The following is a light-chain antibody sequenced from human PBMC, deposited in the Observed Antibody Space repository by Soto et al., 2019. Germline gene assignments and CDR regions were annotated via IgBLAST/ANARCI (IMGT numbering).Light chain of an antibody. J-gene: IGKJ1*01. V-gene: IGKV1-39*01. CDR3: QQSYSTPRT. CDR1: QSISSY. CDR2: AAS. Sequence: DIQMTQSPSSLSASVGDRVTINCRASQSISSYLNWYQQKPGKAPKLLIYAASSLQSGVPSRFSGSGSGTDFTLIISRLQPEDFATYYCQQSYSTPRTFGQGTKVDIK.